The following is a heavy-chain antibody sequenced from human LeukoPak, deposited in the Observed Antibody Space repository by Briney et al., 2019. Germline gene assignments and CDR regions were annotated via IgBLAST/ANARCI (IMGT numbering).Heavy chain of an antibody. V-gene: IGHV4-4*07. Sequence: SETLSLTCTVSGGSINSYYWSWIRQPAGKGLEWIGRIYTSGSSNYNPSLKSRVTMSVDTYKNQFSLRLPSVTAADTAVYYCARAAYGDYRYYYFYLDVWGKGTTVTVSS. CDR1: GGSINSYY. D-gene: IGHD4-17*01. CDR3: ARAAYGDYRYYYFYLDV. CDR2: IYTSGSS. J-gene: IGHJ6*03.